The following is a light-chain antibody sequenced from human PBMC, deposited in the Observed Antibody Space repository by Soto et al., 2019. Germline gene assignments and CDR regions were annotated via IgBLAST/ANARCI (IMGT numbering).Light chain of an antibody. CDR3: QHYSAYST. J-gene: IGKJ1*01. Sequence: DIQMTQSPSTLSASVGDRVTITCRASQSISTWLAWYQQKPRKAPKLLIYMASVLESGVPSRFSGSGSGTEFTLTISSLQADDSTTYYCQHYSAYSTFGQGTKVEIK. CDR2: MAS. V-gene: IGKV1-5*03. CDR1: QSISTW.